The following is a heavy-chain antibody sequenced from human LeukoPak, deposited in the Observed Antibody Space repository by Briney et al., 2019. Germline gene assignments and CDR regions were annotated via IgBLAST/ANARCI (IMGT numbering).Heavy chain of an antibody. J-gene: IGHJ4*02. Sequence: PSETLSLTCTVSGGSISSSSYSWGWIRQPPGKGLEWIGSIYYSGSTYYNPSLKSRVTISVDTSKNQFSLKLTSVTAADTAVYYCARGRAAAGQYYFDYWGQGTLVTASS. CDR1: GGSISSSSYS. D-gene: IGHD6-13*01. CDR2: IYYSGST. CDR3: ARGRAAAGQYYFDY. V-gene: IGHV4-39*01.